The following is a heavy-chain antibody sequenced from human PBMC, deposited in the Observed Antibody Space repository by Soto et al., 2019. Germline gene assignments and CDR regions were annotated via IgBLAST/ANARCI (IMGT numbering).Heavy chain of an antibody. CDR3: ARDRGYDAHDYYYNAMDV. V-gene: IGHV3-21*01. D-gene: IGHD3-10*01. J-gene: IGHJ6*02. CDR2: IRGFSPYT. Sequence: LRLSCISSGFTFRTYTMNWVRQAPGKGLEWVSGIRGFSPYTFYAESVKGRFTISRDNAKNSLYLQMNSLRAEDTAMYYCARDRGYDAHDYYYNAMDVWGQGTTVTVSS. CDR1: GFTFRTYT.